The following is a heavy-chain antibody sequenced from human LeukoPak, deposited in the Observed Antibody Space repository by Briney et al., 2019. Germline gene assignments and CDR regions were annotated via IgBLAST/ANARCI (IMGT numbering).Heavy chain of an antibody. CDR1: GGSISSYY. CDR2: IYYSGST. D-gene: IGHD2-2*01. J-gene: IGHJ5*02. CDR3: ARDRALYCSSTSCSLGGWFDP. Sequence: SETLSLTCTVSGGSISSYYWSWIRQPAGKGLEWIGYIYYSGSTNYNPSLKSRVTMSVDTSKNQFSLKLSSVTAADTAVYYCARDRALYCSSTSCSLGGWFDPWGQGTLVTVSS. V-gene: IGHV4-59*12.